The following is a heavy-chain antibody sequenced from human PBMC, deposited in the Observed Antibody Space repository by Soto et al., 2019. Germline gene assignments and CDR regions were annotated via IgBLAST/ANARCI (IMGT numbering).Heavy chain of an antibody. J-gene: IGHJ4*02. D-gene: IGHD4-17*01. Sequence: EVQLVESGGGLVQPGGSLRLSCAASGFTFSSYSMNWVRQAPGKGLEWVPYISSSSSTIYYADSVKGRFTIPRDNAKNSLYLQMNSLRDEDTAVYYCARGDDYGDHFDYWGQGTLVTVSS. CDR3: ARGDDYGDHFDY. CDR1: GFTFSSYS. V-gene: IGHV3-48*02. CDR2: ISSSSSTI.